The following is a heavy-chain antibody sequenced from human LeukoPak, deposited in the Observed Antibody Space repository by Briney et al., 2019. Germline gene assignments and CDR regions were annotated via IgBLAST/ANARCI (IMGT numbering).Heavy chain of an antibody. CDR2: ISTGGGST. D-gene: IGHD2-15*01. CDR3: AKEMYCSGGRCKTFDY. J-gene: IGHJ4*02. V-gene: IGHV3-23*01. CDR1: GFTFSNYA. Sequence: PGGSLRLSCAASGFTFSNYAMSWVRQAPGKGLGWVSGISTGGGSTYYADSVKGRFTISRDNSKNTLYLQMNSLRAEDTAVYYCAKEMYCSGGRCKTFDYWGQGTLVTVSS.